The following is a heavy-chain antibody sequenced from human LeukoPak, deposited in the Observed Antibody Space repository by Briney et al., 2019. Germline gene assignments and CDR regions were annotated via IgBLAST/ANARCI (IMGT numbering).Heavy chain of an antibody. V-gene: IGHV3-23*01. CDR1: GFTFSSYG. CDR2: ISGSGGST. CDR3: AKAASGYDETDAFDI. Sequence: PGGSLRLSCAASGFTFSSYGMHWVRQAPGKGLEWVSAISGSGGSTYYADSVKGRFTISRDNSKNTLYLQMNSLRAEDTAVYYCAKAASGYDETDAFDIWGQGTMVTVSS. J-gene: IGHJ3*02. D-gene: IGHD5-12*01.